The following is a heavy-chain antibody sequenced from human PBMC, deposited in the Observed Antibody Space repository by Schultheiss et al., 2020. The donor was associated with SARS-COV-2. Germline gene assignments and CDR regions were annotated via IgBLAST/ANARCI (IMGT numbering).Heavy chain of an antibody. CDR3: ARVGPYYYGMDV. CDR2: IYTSGST. J-gene: IGHJ6*02. Sequence: SETLSLTCAVYGGSFSGYYWSWIRQPAGKGLEWIGRIYTSGSTNYNPSLKSRVTMSVDTSKNQFSLKLSSVTAADTAVYYCARVGPYYYGMDVWGQGTMVTVSS. CDR1: GGSFSGYY. V-gene: IGHV4-59*10.